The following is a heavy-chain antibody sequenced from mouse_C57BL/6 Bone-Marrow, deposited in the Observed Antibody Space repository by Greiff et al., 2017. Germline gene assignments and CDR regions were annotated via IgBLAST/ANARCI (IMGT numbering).Heavy chain of an antibody. D-gene: IGHD6-1*01. CDR3: TTGPRFAY. J-gene: IGHJ3*01. CDR1: GFNIKDDY. CDR2: IDPENGDT. V-gene: IGHV14-4*01. Sequence: EVNVVESGAELVRPGASVKLSCTASGFNIKDDYMHWVKQRPEQGLEWIGWIDPENGDTEYASKFQGKATITADTSSNTAYLQLSSLTSEDTAVYYCTTGPRFAYWGQGTLVTVSA.